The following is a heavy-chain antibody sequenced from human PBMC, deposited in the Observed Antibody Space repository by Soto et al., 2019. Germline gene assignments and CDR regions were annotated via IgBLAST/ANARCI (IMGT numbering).Heavy chain of an antibody. J-gene: IGHJ4*02. Sequence: EVQLVESGGGLVQPGGSLRLSCAASGFTFSNYAMNWVRQAPGKGLELVSYISHKSSAIYHADSVKGRFTISRDNATNSLYLQMNSLRYEDTAVYYCSRDHYSSTTVTIMDYWGQGTLVTVSS. CDR2: ISHKSSAI. D-gene: IGHD4-17*01. V-gene: IGHV3-48*02. CDR1: GFTFSNYA. CDR3: SRDHYSSTTVTIMDY.